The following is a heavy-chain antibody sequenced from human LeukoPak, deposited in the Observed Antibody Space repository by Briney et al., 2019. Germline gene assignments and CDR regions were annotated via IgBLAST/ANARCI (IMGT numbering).Heavy chain of an antibody. V-gene: IGHV4-39*07. CDR1: GGSISSSSYS. CDR2: IYYSGST. D-gene: IGHD3-22*01. Sequence: SETLSLTCTVSGGSISSSSYSWGWIRQPPGKGLEWIGSIYYSGSTYYNPSLKSRVTISVDTSKNQFSLKLSSVTAADTAVYYCARDSPISGRASPKYYYDSSGYPFDYWGQGTLVTVSS. J-gene: IGHJ4*02. CDR3: ARDSPISGRASPKYYYDSSGYPFDY.